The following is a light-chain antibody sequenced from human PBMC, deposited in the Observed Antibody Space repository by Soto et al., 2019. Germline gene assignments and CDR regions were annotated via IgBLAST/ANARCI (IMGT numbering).Light chain of an antibody. V-gene: IGKV1-5*01. CDR2: DAS. J-gene: IGKJ1*01. CDR1: QSISSW. Sequence: DIQMTQSPSTLSPSVGDRVTITCRASQSISSWLAWYQQKPGKAPKLLIYDASTLESGVPSTFSGSGSGTEFTLSISSLQPDDFATYYCQQYKRYPWTFGQGTKVDIK. CDR3: QQYKRYPWT.